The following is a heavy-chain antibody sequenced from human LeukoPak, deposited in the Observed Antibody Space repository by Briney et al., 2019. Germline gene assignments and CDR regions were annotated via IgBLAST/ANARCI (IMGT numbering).Heavy chain of an antibody. J-gene: IGHJ4*02. CDR2: IIPIFGTA. D-gene: IGHD4-17*01. Sequence: SVKLSCKASGGTFSSYAISWVRQAPGQGLEWMGGIIPIFGTANYAQKFQGRVTITADESTSTAYMELSSLRSEDTAVYYCARGTDYGEYYFDYWGQGTLVTVSS. CDR1: GGTFSSYA. CDR3: ARGTDYGEYYFDY. V-gene: IGHV1-69*13.